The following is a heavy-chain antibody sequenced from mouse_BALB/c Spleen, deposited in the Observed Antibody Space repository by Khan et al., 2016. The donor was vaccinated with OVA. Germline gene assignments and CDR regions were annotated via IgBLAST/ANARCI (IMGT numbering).Heavy chain of an antibody. CDR3: ARRNYCGYTFAY. J-gene: IGHJ3*01. CDR1: GYTFTDYY. V-gene: IGHV1-77*01. Sequence: VQLQESGAELARPGASVKLSCKASGYTFTDYYINWVKQRTGQGLEWIGEISPGSGDTYYNEKFKGKATLTADKSSSTVYMQLSSLTAEAAAVYCCARRNYCGYTFAYWGQGTLVTVSA. CDR2: ISPGSGDT. D-gene: IGHD1-2*01.